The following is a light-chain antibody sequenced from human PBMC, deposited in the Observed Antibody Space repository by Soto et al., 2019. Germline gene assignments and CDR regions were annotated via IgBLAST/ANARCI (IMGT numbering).Light chain of an antibody. CDR1: SSNIGAGYD. CDR3: QSYDSSLSGPV. V-gene: IGLV1-40*01. J-gene: IGLJ2*01. CDR2: GNS. Sequence: QSVLTQPPSVSGAPGQRVTISCTGSSSNIGAGYDVRWYQQLPGTAPKLLIYGNSNRPSGVPDRFSGSKSGTSASLAITGLQAEDEADYYCQSYDSSLSGPVFGGGTKVTVL.